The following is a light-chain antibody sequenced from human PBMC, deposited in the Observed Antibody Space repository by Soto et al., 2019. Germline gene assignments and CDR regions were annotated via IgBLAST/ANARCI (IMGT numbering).Light chain of an antibody. J-gene: IGKJ1*01. CDR3: QQYGSSPQT. V-gene: IGKV3-20*01. CDR1: QSVSSSY. Sequence: EIVLTQSPDTLSLSPGERATLSCRASQSVSSSYLAWYQQKPGQAPRLLIYGASSRATGIPDRFSGGGSGTDFTLTISRLEPEDFAVYYCQQYGSSPQTFGQGTKVEIK. CDR2: GAS.